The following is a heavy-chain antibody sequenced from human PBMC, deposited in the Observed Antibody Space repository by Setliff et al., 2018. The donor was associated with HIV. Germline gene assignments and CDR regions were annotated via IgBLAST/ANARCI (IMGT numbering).Heavy chain of an antibody. Sequence: GGSLRLSCAVSGFTFSNYAMHWVRQASGKGLEWVAVISYDGNYKYYSDSVKGRFTISRDNSKNTLYLQMDSLRPKDTAAYYCAKDPRGSMVRGLINYFDPWGQGTLVTVSS. J-gene: IGHJ5*02. CDR1: GFTFSNYA. V-gene: IGHV3-30*04. D-gene: IGHD3-10*01. CDR2: ISYDGNYK. CDR3: AKDPRGSMVRGLINYFDP.